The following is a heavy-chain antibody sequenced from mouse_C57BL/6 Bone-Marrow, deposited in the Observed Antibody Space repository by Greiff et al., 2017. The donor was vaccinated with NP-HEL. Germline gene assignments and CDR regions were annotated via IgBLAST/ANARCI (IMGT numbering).Heavy chain of an antibody. D-gene: IGHD2-4*01. CDR3: ASARGVYYDYGRFAY. J-gene: IGHJ3*01. CDR2: IYPSDSET. V-gene: IGHV1-61*01. CDR1: GYTFTSYW. Sequence: QVQLQQPGAELVRPGSSVKLSCKASGYTFTSYWMDWVKQRPGQGLEWIGNIYPSDSETHYNQKFKDKATLTVDKSSSTAYMQLSSLTSEDSAVYYCASARGVYYDYGRFAYWGQGTLVTVSA.